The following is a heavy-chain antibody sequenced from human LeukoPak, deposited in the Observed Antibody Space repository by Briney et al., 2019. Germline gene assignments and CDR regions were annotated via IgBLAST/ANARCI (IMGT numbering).Heavy chain of an antibody. CDR1: GFTFSSYA. CDR3: ARYRSVTTGKRFFDY. D-gene: IGHD4-17*01. CDR2: ISGGGGSI. V-gene: IGHV3-23*01. J-gene: IGHJ4*02. Sequence: GGSLRLSYAASGFTFSSYAMSWVRQAPGKGLEWVSGISGGGGSIHYADSVKGRFTISRDNSMNTLYLQMNSLRAEDTAVYYCARYRSVTTGKRFFDYWGQGTLVTVSS.